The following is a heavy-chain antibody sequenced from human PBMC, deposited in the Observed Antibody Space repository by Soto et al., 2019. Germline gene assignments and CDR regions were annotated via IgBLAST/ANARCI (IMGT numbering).Heavy chain of an antibody. Sequence: SVKVSCKASGGTFSSYAISWVRQAPGQGLEWMGGIIPIFGTANYAQKFQGRVTITADESTSTAYMELSSLRSEDTAVYYCARESEQWLNAFDIWGQGTMVTVSS. J-gene: IGHJ3*02. CDR2: IIPIFGTA. D-gene: IGHD6-19*01. V-gene: IGHV1-69*13. CDR1: GGTFSSYA. CDR3: ARESEQWLNAFDI.